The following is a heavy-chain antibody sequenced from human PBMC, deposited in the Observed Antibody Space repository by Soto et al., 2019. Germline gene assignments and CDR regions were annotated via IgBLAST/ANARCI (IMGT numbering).Heavy chain of an antibody. Sequence: PGGSLRLSCAASGFTFSTYSMNWVRQAPGKGLEWVSYISSSSSTIFYTDSVKGRFTVSRDNAKNSLYLQMNSLRAEDTAVYYCVIPTYYYDRSGPPYYWGQGSLVPVSS. D-gene: IGHD3-22*01. V-gene: IGHV3-48*01. CDR3: VIPTYYYDRSGPPYY. CDR1: GFTFSTYS. CDR2: ISSSSSTI. J-gene: IGHJ4*02.